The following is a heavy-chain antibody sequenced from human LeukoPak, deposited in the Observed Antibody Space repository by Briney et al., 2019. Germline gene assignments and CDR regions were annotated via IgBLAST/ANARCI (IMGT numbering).Heavy chain of an antibody. CDR1: GGSISSGGYY. V-gene: IGHV4-31*03. CDR2: IYYSGST. Sequence: SETLSLTCTVSGGSISSGGYYWSWIRQHPGKGLEWIGYIYYSGSTYYNPSLKSRVTISVDTSKNQFSLKLSSVTAADTAVYYCARDRGPYSGYDSYYFDYWGQGTLVTVSS. CDR3: ARDRGPYSGYDSYYFDY. J-gene: IGHJ4*02. D-gene: IGHD5-12*01.